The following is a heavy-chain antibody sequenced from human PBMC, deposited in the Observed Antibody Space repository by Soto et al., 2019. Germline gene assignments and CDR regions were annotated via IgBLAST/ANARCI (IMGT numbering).Heavy chain of an antibody. Sequence: GGSLRLSCAASGFSFSTYWMSWVRQSPGKGLEWVAIIKHDGSETYYVDSVKVRFTIARDNGKNSLYLQMNSLSVEDTALYYCVGGNGWLQTDWGQGTQVTVSS. D-gene: IGHD6-19*01. CDR3: VGGNGWLQTD. J-gene: IGHJ4*02. CDR1: GFSFSTYW. V-gene: IGHV3-7*04. CDR2: IKHDGSET.